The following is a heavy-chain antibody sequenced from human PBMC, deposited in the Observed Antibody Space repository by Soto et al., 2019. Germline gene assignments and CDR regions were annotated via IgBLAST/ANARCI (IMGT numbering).Heavy chain of an antibody. V-gene: IGHV3-15*01. J-gene: IGHJ3*02. Sequence: GGSLRLSCAASGFTFSNAWMTWVRQAPGKGLEWVGRIKSKTDGGTIDYAAPVKGRFTVSRDDSETTLYLQMNSLKTEDTAVYYCAKVHWNDLLDGFDIWGQGTMVTVSS. CDR2: IKSKTDGGTI. CDR1: GFTFSNAW. D-gene: IGHD1-1*01. CDR3: AKVHWNDLLDGFDI.